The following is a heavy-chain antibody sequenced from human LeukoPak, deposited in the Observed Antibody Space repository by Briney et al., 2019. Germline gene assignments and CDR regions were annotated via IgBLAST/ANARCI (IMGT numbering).Heavy chain of an antibody. CDR3: ARDKNSGECVSNSCYGVWPLDI. CDR1: GGTFSINA. CDR2: IIPMSETP. V-gene: IGHV1-69*05. Sequence: SVKVSCKASGGTFSINAITWVRQAPGQGLEWLGGIIPMSETPKYTQKFQGRVTIATDESTNTAYMELSSLRSEDTAVYYCARDKNSGECVSNSCYGVWPLDIWGQGTMVTVSS. D-gene: IGHD2-2*01. J-gene: IGHJ3*02.